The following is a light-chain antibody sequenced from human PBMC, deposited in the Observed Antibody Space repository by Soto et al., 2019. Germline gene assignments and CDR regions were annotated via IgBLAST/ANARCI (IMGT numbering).Light chain of an antibody. V-gene: IGLV2-23*02. J-gene: IGLJ2*01. CDR3: CSYAGSATHVV. Sequence: QSVLTQPASVSGSPGQSITISCTGSSRDIGNYNLVSWFQQLPGKAPRLIIFDVDQRPSGVSNRFSGSKSGSTASLTISGLQTEDEADYYCCSYAGSATHVVFGGGTQLTVL. CDR2: DVD. CDR1: SRDIGNYNL.